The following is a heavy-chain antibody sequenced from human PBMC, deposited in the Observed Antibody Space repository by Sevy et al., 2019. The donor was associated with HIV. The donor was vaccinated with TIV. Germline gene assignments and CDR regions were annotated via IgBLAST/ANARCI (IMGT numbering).Heavy chain of an antibody. Sequence: ASVKVSCKVSGYTLTQFAMHWVRQAPGKGLEWMATFDPEDDETIYAQRLQGRVTMTEDTSTDTAYMELSSLRSDDTAVYYCAVTKDYYDSSGYPFDYWGQGSLVTVSS. CDR3: AVTKDYYDSSGYPFDY. CDR2: FDPEDDET. D-gene: IGHD3-22*01. J-gene: IGHJ4*02. CDR1: GYTLTQFA. V-gene: IGHV1-24*01.